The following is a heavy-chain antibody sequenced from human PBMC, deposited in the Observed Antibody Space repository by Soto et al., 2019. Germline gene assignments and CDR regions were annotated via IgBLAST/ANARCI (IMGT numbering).Heavy chain of an antibody. CDR3: ARGGTISGNVLDF. CDR1: GGAISSYY. CDR2: THTSGST. Sequence: SETLSLTCTVSGGAISSYYWTWIRQPAGKGLEWIGRTHTSGSTDYNSSLRTRVTMSVDTSKNQLSLKLTSVTAADTAMYYCARGGTISGNVLDFWGQGTL. J-gene: IGHJ4*02. V-gene: IGHV4-4*07. D-gene: IGHD3-9*01.